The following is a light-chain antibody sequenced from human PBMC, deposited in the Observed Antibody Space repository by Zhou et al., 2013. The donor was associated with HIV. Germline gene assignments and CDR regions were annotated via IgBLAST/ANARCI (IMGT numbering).Light chain of an antibody. CDR2: KAS. CDR1: QSVNSW. Sequence: DIQMTQSPSTLSASVGDRVTITCRASQSVNSWLAWYQQKPGKAPKLLIYKASSLESGVPSRFSGSGSGTEFTLTISSLQPDDFATYYCLQYNTYSLFTFGPGTKVDIK. CDR3: LQYNTYSLFT. V-gene: IGKV1-5*03. J-gene: IGKJ3*01.